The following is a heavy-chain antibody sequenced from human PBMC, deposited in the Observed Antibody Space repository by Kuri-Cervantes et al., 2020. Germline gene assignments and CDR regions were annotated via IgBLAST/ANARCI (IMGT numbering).Heavy chain of an antibody. J-gene: IGHJ6*03. CDR1: GGSFSGYY. Sequence: SQTLSLTCAVYGGSFSGYYWSWIRQPPGKGLGWIGEINHSGSTNYNPSLKSRVTISVDTSKNQFSLKLCSVTAADTAVYYCARGSPQLRTRFLESGYYYMDVWGKGTTVTVSS. CDR2: INHSGST. V-gene: IGHV4-34*01. CDR3: ARGSPQLRTRFLESGYYYMDV. D-gene: IGHD3-3*01.